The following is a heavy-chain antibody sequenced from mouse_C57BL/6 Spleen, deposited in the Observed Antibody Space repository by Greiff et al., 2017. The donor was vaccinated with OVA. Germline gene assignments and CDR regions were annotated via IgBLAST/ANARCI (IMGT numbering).Heavy chain of an antibody. J-gene: IGHJ3*01. CDR2: IYPGDGDT. CDR1: GYAFSSYW. V-gene: IGHV1-80*01. Sequence: QVQLQQSGAELVKPGASVKISCKASGYAFSSYWMNWVKQRPGKGLEWIGQIYPGDGDTNYNGKFKGKATLTADKSSSTAYMQLSSLTSEDSAVYFCAREGGSSLAWFAYWGQGTLVTVSA. CDR3: AREGGSSLAWFAY. D-gene: IGHD1-1*01.